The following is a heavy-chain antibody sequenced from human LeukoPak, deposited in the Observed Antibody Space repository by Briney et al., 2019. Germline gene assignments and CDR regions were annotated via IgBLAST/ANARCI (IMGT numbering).Heavy chain of an antibody. CDR3: ARDLDFGGYSNFDY. CDR1: GFTFSSSA. V-gene: IGHV3-23*01. D-gene: IGHD4-23*01. Sequence: GGSLRLSCEASGFTFSSSAMSWVRQAPGKGLEWVSAISYSGGSTYYADSVKGRFTISRDNSKNTLYLQMNSLRAEDTALYYCARDLDFGGYSNFDYWGQGTLVTVSS. CDR2: ISYSGGST. J-gene: IGHJ4*02.